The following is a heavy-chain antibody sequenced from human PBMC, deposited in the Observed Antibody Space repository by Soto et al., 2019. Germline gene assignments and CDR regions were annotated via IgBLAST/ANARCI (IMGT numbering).Heavy chain of an antibody. V-gene: IGHV3-23*01. CDR2: ISHSGDRT. CDR3: AKDRWFGSWEY. D-gene: IGHD3-10*01. J-gene: IGHJ4*02. Sequence: EVQLLESGGGLVQPGGSLRLSCVASGFTFSTYVMTWVRQAPGKGLEWVSGISHSGDRTYYADSVKGRFTISRDNSKNTLDLQMNSLRVEDTAVYYCAKDRWFGSWEYWGQGTLVTVSS. CDR1: GFTFSTYV.